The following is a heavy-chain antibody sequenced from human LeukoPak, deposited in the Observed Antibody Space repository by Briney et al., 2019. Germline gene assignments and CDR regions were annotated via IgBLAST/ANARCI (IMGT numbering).Heavy chain of an antibody. D-gene: IGHD6-19*01. CDR1: GDSVSSNSAA. Sequence: SQTLSLTCAISGDSVSSNSAAWHWIRQSPSRGLEWLGRTYYRSKWYNDYAVSVKSRITINPDTSKNQFSLQLNSVTPEDTAVYYCARGGAVAGTHYYYYGMDVWGQGTTVTVSS. CDR3: ARGGAVAGTHYYYYGMDV. V-gene: IGHV6-1*01. CDR2: TYYRSKWYN. J-gene: IGHJ6*02.